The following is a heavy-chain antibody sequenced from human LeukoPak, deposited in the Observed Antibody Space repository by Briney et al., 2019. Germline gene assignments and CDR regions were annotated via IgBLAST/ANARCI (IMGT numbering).Heavy chain of an antibody. D-gene: IGHD3-3*01. J-gene: IGHJ6*02. CDR3: ARSRAIFGVVYMDV. CDR2: IKQDGSEK. CDR1: GFTFSSYL. V-gene: IGHV3-7*01. Sequence: GGSLRLSCAASGFTFSSYLMSWVRQAPGKGLEWVANIKQDGSEKYYVDSVKGRFTISRDNAKNSLYLQMNSLRAEDTAVYYCARSRAIFGVVYMDVWGQGTTVTVSS.